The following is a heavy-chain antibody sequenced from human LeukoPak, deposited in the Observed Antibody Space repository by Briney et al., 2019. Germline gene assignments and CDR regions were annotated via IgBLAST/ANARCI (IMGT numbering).Heavy chain of an antibody. J-gene: IGHJ4*02. CDR1: GGSISSSSYY. CDR3: ARDHYYDSGSDH. V-gene: IGHV4-39*07. Sequence: PSETLSLTCTVSGGSISSSSYYWGWIRQPPGKGLEWIGSIYYSGSTYYNPSLKSRVTISVDTSKNQFSLKLSSVTAADTAVYYCARDHYYDSGSDHWGQGTLVTVSS. D-gene: IGHD3-10*01. CDR2: IYYSGST.